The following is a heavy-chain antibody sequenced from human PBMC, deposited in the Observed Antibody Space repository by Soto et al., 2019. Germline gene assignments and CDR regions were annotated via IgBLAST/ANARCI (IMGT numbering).Heavy chain of an antibody. CDR2: IKNKANSYTT. Sequence: VQLVESGGGLVQPGGSLRLSCAASGFIFSDHYMDWVRQAPGKGLEWVGRIKNKANSYTTEYAASVKGRFTISRDDSKNSLYLQRNRLKTEDAAVYYCTRISLVGATGGRYFDYWGQGTLLTVSS. CDR1: GFIFSDHY. CDR3: TRISLVGATGGRYFDY. V-gene: IGHV3-72*01. D-gene: IGHD1-26*01. J-gene: IGHJ4*02.